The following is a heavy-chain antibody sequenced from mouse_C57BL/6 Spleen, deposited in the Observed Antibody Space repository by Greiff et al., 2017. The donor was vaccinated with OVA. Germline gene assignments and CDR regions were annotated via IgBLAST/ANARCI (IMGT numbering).Heavy chain of an antibody. CDR3: AIREYYDYDEGYYAMDY. V-gene: IGHV1-74*01. Sequence: QVQLQQQPGAELVKPGASVKVSCKASGYTFTSYWMHWVKPRPGQGLEWIGRIHPSDSDTNYNQKFKGKATLTVDKSSSTAYMQLSSLTSEDSAVYYCAIREYYDYDEGYYAMDYWGQGTSVTVSS. D-gene: IGHD2-4*01. CDR2: IHPSDSDT. J-gene: IGHJ4*01. CDR1: GYTFTSYW.